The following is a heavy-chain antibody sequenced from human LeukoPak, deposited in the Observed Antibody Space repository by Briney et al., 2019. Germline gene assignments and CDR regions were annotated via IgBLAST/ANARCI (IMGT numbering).Heavy chain of an antibody. CDR1: GFTFSSYA. CDR3: AKDVGILWFGELLNAFDI. V-gene: IGHV3-23*01. J-gene: IGHJ3*02. D-gene: IGHD3-10*01. CDR2: ISGSGGST. Sequence: GGSLRLSCAASGFTFSSYAMSWVRQAPGKGLEWVSAISGSGGSTYYADSVKGRFTISRDNPKNTLYLQMNSLRAEDTAVYYCAKDVGILWFGELLNAFDIWGQGTMVTVSS.